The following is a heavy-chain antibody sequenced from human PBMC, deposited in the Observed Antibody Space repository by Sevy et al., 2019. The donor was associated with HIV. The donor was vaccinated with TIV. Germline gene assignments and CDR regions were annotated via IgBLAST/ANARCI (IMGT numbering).Heavy chain of an antibody. CDR3: VREDIIAPRTLLSFDI. CDR1: GYIFSDYI. J-gene: IGHJ3*02. Sequence: ASVKVSCKTTGYIFSDYIMHWVRQAPGQGLEWMAVINPNSGVTIYAHNFRGRVSVTRDTSMSTAYMELSGLTSDDTAVYYCVREDIIAPRTLLSFDIWGQGTMVTVSS. CDR2: INPNSGVT. D-gene: IGHD3-16*02. V-gene: IGHV1-2*02.